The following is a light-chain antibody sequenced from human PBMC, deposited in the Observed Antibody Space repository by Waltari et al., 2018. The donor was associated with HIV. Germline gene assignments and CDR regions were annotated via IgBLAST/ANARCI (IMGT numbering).Light chain of an antibody. J-gene: IGLJ2*01. Sequence: SYVLTQPPSVSVAPGQTARITCGGNNIGSKSVHWYQQKPGQAPVLDVYDDSDRPSGIPERSSGSNSGNTATLTLSRVGARDEADYYCQVWHSSNDQPDGVVGGGTKLTVL. CDR3: QVWHSSNDQPDGV. V-gene: IGLV3-21*02. CDR1: NIGSKS. CDR2: DDS.